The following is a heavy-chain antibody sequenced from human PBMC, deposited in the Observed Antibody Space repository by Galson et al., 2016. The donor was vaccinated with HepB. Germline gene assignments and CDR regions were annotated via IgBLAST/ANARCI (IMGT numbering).Heavy chain of an antibody. CDR3: VRSLGSGSQAYYGMDV. D-gene: IGHD3-10*01. Sequence: SVKVSCKASGYTFTSYYMHWVRQAPGQGLEWMGISNPSGGSTTYAQKFQGRVTLTRDTSTSTVYTELSSLRSEDTAVYYCVRSLGSGSQAYYGMDVWAKGTTVTVSS. CDR2: SNPSGGST. J-gene: IGHJ6*04. V-gene: IGHV1-46*03. CDR1: GYTFTSYY.